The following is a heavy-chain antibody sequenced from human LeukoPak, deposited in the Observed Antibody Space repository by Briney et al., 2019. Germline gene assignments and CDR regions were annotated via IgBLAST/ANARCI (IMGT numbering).Heavy chain of an antibody. V-gene: IGHV1-2*06. CDR1: GYTLTELS. D-gene: IGHD1-26*01. J-gene: IGHJ4*02. Sequence: ASVKVSCKVSGYTLTELSMHWVRQAPGQGLEWMGRINPNSGGTNYAQKFQGRVTMTRDTSISTAYMELSRLRSDDTAVYYCARGATIRPFDYWGQGTLVTVSS. CDR3: ARGATIRPFDY. CDR2: INPNSGGT.